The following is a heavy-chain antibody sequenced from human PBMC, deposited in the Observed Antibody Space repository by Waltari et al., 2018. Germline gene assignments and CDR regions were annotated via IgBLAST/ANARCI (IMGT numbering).Heavy chain of an antibody. CDR2: ICTSGST. J-gene: IGHJ3*02. V-gene: IGHV4-4*09. Sequence: QVQLQESGPGLVKTSETLSLTCTVPGGSISSYYWRWIRRHPGKGREGIADICTSGSTNYNPSLKSRVTISVDTSKNQFSLKLSSVTAADTAVYYCARYSNCGGDCLGAFDIWGQGTMVTVSS. CDR3: ARYSNCGGDCLGAFDI. D-gene: IGHD2-21*01. CDR1: GGSISSYY.